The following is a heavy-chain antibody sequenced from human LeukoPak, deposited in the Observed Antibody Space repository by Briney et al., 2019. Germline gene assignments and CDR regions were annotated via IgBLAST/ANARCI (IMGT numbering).Heavy chain of an antibody. CDR3: ARDSSTGLHDY. D-gene: IGHD1-1*01. CDR2: IYYSGST. CDR1: GGSISTYS. J-gene: IGHJ4*02. Sequence: SSETLSLTCTVSGGSISTYSWNWIRHPPGRGLEWIGYIYYSGSTNYNPSLKSRVTISVDTSKNQFSLKLSSVTAADTAVYYCARDSSTGLHDYWGQGTLVTVSS. V-gene: IGHV4-59*01.